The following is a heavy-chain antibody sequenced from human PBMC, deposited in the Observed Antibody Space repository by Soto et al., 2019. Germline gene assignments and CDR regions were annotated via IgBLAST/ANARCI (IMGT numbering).Heavy chain of an antibody. D-gene: IGHD3-22*01. CDR1: GYTFTDYY. CDR3: ARRKGDYYDSSGYNYYFDY. J-gene: IGHJ4*02. CDR2: INPNSGGT. Sequence: ASVKVSCKASGYTFTDYYVHWVRQAPGQGLEWMGWINPNSGGTKSAQKFQGRVTMTRDTSISTAYMELSRLRSDDTAVYYCARRKGDYYDSSGYNYYFDYWGQGTLVTVS. V-gene: IGHV1-2*02.